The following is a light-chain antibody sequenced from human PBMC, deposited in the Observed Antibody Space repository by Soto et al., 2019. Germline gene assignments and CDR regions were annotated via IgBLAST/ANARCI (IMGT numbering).Light chain of an antibody. CDR3: QQRSNWPPLT. V-gene: IGKV3D-20*02. CDR1: QSISGNY. J-gene: IGKJ5*01. CDR2: GAS. Sequence: IVVSLSPGTLSLSQGERATLSCRASQSISGNYLAWYQQKPGQAPRLLIYGASTRATGIPARFSGSGSGTDFTLTISSLEPEDFAVYYCQQRSNWPPLTFGQGTRLEIK.